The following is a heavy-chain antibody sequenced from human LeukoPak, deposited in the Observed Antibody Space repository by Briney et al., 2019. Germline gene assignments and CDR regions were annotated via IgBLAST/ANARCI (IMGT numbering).Heavy chain of an antibody. D-gene: IGHD3-3*01. CDR3: ATVSFEWSIDY. CDR2: FDPEDGET. Sequence: GASVKVSCKASGYTFTSYYMHWVRQAPGKGLEWMGGFDPEDGETIYAQKFQGRVTMTEDTSTDTAYMELSSLRSEDTAVYYCATVSFEWSIDYWGQGTLVTVSS. V-gene: IGHV1-24*01. J-gene: IGHJ4*02. CDR1: GYTFTSYY.